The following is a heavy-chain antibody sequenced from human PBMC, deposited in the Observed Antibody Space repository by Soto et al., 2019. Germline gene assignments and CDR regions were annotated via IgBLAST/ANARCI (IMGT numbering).Heavy chain of an antibody. D-gene: IGHD5-12*01. CDR2: ISSTSSFR. V-gene: IGHV3-21*01. J-gene: IGHJ1*01. CDR1: GFTFSTYA. Sequence: GGSLRLSCAASGFTFSTYAMNWVRQAPGKGLEWVSSISSTSSFRYYADSVKGRFTISRDNAKNSLYLQMNSLRAQDTAVYYCARGAPGRDGYNLDFQHWGQGTLVTVSS. CDR3: ARGAPGRDGYNLDFQH.